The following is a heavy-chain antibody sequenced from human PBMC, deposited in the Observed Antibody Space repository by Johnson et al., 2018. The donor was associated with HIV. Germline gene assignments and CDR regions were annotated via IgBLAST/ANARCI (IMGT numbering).Heavy chain of an antibody. V-gene: IGHV3-74*02. CDR2: INSDGSST. CDR3: ARGLGITMVRGLDAFDI. CDR1: GFTFSSYW. J-gene: IGHJ3*02. Sequence: VQLVESGGGLVQPGGSLRLSCAASGFTFSSYWMHWVRQAPGKGLVWVSRINSDGSSTSYADSVKGRFTISRDNAKNTLYLQMNSLRAEDTAVYYCARGLGITMVRGLDAFDIWGQGTMVTVSS. D-gene: IGHD3-10*01.